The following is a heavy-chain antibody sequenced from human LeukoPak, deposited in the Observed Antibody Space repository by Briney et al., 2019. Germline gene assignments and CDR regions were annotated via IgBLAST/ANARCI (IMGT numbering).Heavy chain of an antibody. CDR2: ISGSGGST. Sequence: PGGSLRLSCAASGFTFSSYGMSWVRQAPGKGLEWVSAISGSGGSTYYADSVKGRFTISRDNSKNTLYLQMNSLRAEDTAVYYCAKDFAGWQASMADRYFDLWGRGTLVTVSS. J-gene: IGHJ2*01. CDR3: AKDFAGWQASMADRYFDL. V-gene: IGHV3-23*01. CDR1: GFTFSSYG. D-gene: IGHD5-24*01.